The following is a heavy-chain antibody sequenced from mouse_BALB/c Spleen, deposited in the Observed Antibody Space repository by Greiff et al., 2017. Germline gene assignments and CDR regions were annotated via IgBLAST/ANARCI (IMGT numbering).Heavy chain of an antibody. CDR1: GFTFSSYA. CDR3: AREGGNYAAMDY. J-gene: IGHJ4*01. D-gene: IGHD2-1*01. CDR2: ISSGGSYT. V-gene: IGHV5-9-3*01. Sequence: EVKLMESGGGLVKPGGSLKLSCAASGFTFSSYAMSWVRQTPEKRLEWVATISSGGSYTYYPDSVKGRFTISRDNAKNTLYLQMSSLRSEDTAMYYCAREGGNYAAMDYGGQGTSVTVSS.